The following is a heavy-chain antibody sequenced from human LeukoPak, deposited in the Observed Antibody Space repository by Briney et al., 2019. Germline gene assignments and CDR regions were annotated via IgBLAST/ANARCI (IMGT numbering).Heavy chain of an antibody. CDR2: ILYSGTT. D-gene: IGHD3-10*01. J-gene: IGHJ4*02. V-gene: IGHV4-39*01. Sequence: TPSETLSLICTVSGGSISTTNPYWGWIRQPPGKGLEWIGSILYSGTTYYNPSLKSRVTISVDTSKSQLSLKLTSVTAADTAVYFCARHLSGSKDYWGQGILITVSS. CDR1: GGSISTTNPY. CDR3: ARHLSGSKDY.